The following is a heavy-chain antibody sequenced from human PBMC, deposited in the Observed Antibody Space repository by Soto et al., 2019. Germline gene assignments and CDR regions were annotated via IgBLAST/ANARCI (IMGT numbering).Heavy chain of an antibody. D-gene: IGHD1-7*01. J-gene: IGHJ6*02. Sequence: SETLSLTCAVYGGSFSGYYWSWIRQPPGKGLEWIGEINHSGSTNYNPSLKSRVTISVDTSKNQFSLKLSSVTAADTAVYYCARSLAGTTSFYGMDVWGQGTTVTVSS. CDR2: INHSGST. V-gene: IGHV4-34*01. CDR1: GGSFSGYY. CDR3: ARSLAGTTSFYGMDV.